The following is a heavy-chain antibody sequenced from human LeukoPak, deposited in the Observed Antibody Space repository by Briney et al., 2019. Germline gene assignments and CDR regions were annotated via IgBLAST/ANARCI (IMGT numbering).Heavy chain of an antibody. CDR2: INPNSGGT. V-gene: IGHV1-2*02. J-gene: IGHJ4*02. CDR3: ARGGIQLWFLVDY. Sequence: ASLKVSCKASGYTFTGYFMHWVRQAPGQGLEWMGWINPNSGGTNYAQKFQGRVTMTRDTSISTAYMELSSLRSDDTAVYYCARGGIQLWFLVDYWGQGTLVTVSS. CDR1: GYTFTGYF. D-gene: IGHD5-18*01.